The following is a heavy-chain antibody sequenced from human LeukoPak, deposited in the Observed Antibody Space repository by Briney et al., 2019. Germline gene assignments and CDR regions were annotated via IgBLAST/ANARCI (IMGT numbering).Heavy chain of an antibody. J-gene: IGHJ4*02. CDR3: ARDGAFGVVRNYFDY. CDR2: IIPIFGTA. Sequence: SVKVSCKATGGTFSNYAISWVRQAPGQGLEWMGGIIPIFGTANYAQKFQGRVTITTDESTSTAYMELSSLRSEDTAVYYCARDGAFGVVRNYFDYWGQGTLVTVSS. D-gene: IGHD3-3*01. V-gene: IGHV1-69*05. CDR1: GGTFSNYA.